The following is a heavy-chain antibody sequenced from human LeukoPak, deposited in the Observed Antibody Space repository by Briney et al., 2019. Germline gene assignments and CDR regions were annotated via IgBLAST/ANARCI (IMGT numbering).Heavy chain of an antibody. CDR1: GGSISSYY. D-gene: IGHD3-3*01. CDR2: IYYSGST. V-gene: IGHV4-59*01. CDR3: ARGLYDFWSGYSPYYFDY. Sequence: SETLSLTCTVSGGSISSYYWSWIRQPPGKGLEWIGYIYYSGSTNYNPSPQSRVTISVDTSKNQFSLKLSSLTAADTAVYYCARGLYDFWSGYSPYYFDYWGQGTLVTVSS. J-gene: IGHJ4*02.